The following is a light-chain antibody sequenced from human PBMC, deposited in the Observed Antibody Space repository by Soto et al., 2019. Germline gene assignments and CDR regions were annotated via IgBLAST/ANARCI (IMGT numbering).Light chain of an antibody. CDR2: GAS. Sequence: TQSPSTLSASVGDRVTITCRTTQSIKSWLAWYQQKPGQAPRLLIYGASSRATGIPDRFSGSGSGTDFTLTISRLEPEDFAVYYCQQYGSSQSFGQGTKVEIK. CDR3: QQYGSSQS. CDR1: QSIKSW. V-gene: IGKV3-20*01. J-gene: IGKJ1*01.